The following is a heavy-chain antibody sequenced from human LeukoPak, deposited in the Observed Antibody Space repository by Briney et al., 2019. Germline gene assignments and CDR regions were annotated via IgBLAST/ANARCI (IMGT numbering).Heavy chain of an antibody. Sequence: PPGGSLRLSCAASGFTFSSYAMSWVRQAPGKGLEWVSAISGSGGSTYYADSVKGRFTISRDNSKNTLYLQMNSLRAEDTAVYYCARDGYSSGWHYGMDVWGQGTTVTVSS. CDR2: ISGSGGST. V-gene: IGHV3-23*01. D-gene: IGHD6-19*01. J-gene: IGHJ6*02. CDR1: GFTFSSYA. CDR3: ARDGYSSGWHYGMDV.